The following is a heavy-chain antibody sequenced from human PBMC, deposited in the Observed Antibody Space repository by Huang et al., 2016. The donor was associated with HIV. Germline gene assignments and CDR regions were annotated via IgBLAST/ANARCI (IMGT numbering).Heavy chain of an antibody. CDR1: GYNFDSYW. J-gene: IGHJ4*02. Sequence: EVHLVQSGAEVKEPGESLKISCQASGYNFDSYWIGWVRQMPGKGLEWMVVIYPCDSDTRYDPSFQGQVTISADQSINTAYLQWSSLKASDTAIYFCARQGLWLPPTDPFDYWGQGTPVTVSA. V-gene: IGHV5-51*01. CDR2: IYPCDSDT. D-gene: IGHD3-10*01. CDR3: ARQGLWLPPTDPFDY.